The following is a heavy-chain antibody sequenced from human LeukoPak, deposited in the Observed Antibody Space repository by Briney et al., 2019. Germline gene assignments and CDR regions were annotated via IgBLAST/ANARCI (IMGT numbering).Heavy chain of an antibody. D-gene: IGHD6-19*01. CDR3: AKVALAVAGNFDY. CDR2: ISGSGGST. J-gene: IGHJ4*02. CDR1: GFTFSIQA. V-gene: IGHV3-23*01. Sequence: GGSLRLFCGACGFTFSIQAMRWARQARGRGLVWVSAISGSGGSTYYAHSVQRRFTISRDNSKNTLYLQMNSLRAEDKAVYYCAKVALAVAGNFDYWGQGTLVTVSS.